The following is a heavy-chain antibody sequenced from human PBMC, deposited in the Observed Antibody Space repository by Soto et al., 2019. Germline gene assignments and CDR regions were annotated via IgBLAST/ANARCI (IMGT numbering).Heavy chain of an antibody. CDR2: ISYDGSNK. D-gene: IGHD6-13*01. CDR1: GFTFSSYA. J-gene: IGHJ6*02. V-gene: IGHV3-30-3*01. CDR3: ARAAAASGDYYYYGMDV. Sequence: QVQLVESGGGVVQPGRSLRLSCAASGFTFSSYAMHWVRQAPGKGLEWVAVISYDGSNKYYADSVKGRFTISRDNSKKXXYLQMNRLRAEDTAVYYCARAAAASGDYYYYGMDVWGQGTTVTVSS.